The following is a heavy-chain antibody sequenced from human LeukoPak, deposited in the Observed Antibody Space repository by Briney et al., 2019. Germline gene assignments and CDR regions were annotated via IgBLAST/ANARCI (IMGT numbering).Heavy chain of an antibody. Sequence: SGPTLVKPTQTLTLTCTFSGFSLRNTGVGVGWIRQPPGKAPEWLALIYWNDDKDYRPSLKSRLTITKDSFKNQVVLTVTNMDPVDTATYYCAHRTPTYYYDSSGYYFRYWGQGTLVTVSS. V-gene: IGHV2-5*01. J-gene: IGHJ4*02. CDR2: IYWNDDK. D-gene: IGHD3-22*01. CDR3: AHRTPTYYYDSSGYYFRY. CDR1: GFSLRNTGVG.